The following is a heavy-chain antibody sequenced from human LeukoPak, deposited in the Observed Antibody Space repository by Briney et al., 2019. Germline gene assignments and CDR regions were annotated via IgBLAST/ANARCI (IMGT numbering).Heavy chain of an antibody. D-gene: IGHD6-6*01. CDR3: AVYYSSSSGNWFDP. CDR1: GGSISSYY. CDR2: INHSGST. Sequence: PSETLSLTCTVSGGSISSYYWSWIRQPPGKGLEWIGEINHSGSTNYNPSLKSRVTISVDTSKNQFSLKLSSVTAADTAVYYCAVYYSSSSGNWFDPWGQGTLVTVSS. J-gene: IGHJ5*02. V-gene: IGHV4-34*01.